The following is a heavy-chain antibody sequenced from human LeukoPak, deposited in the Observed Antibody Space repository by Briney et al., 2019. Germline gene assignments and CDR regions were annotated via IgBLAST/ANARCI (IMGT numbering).Heavy chain of an antibody. J-gene: IGHJ6*02. Sequence: PSETLSLTCAVYGGSFSGYYWSWIRQPPGKGLEWIGEISHRGSTNYNPSLKSRVTISVDTSKNQFSLKLSSVTAADTAVYYCARLNYGSGSYFPTYYYGMDVWGQGTTVTVSS. CDR2: ISHRGST. V-gene: IGHV4-34*01. D-gene: IGHD3-10*01. CDR3: ARLNYGSGSYFPTYYYGMDV. CDR1: GGSFSGYY.